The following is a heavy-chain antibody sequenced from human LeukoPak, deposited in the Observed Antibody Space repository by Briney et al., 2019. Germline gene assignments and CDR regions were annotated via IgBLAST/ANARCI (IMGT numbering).Heavy chain of an antibody. V-gene: IGHV4-61*01. J-gene: IGHJ4*02. CDR3: ARPYYFDY. CDR2: IYYSGST. CDR1: GGSVSSGSYY. Sequence: SETLSLTCTVSGGSVSSGSYYWSWIRQPPGKGLEWIGYIYYSGSTNYNPSLKSRVTISVDTSKNQFSLKLSSVTAADTAVYYCARPYYFDYWGQGTLVTVSS.